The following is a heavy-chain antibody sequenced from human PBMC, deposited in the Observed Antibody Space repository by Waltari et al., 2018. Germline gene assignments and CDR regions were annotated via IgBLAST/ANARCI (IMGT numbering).Heavy chain of an antibody. Sequence: QVQLVQSGAEVKKPGASVKVSCKASGYTFTGYYMHWVRQAPGQGLEWMGRINPNRGGTNYAQKVQGRVTMTRDTSISTAYMELSRLRSDDTAVYYCARGGDYYDSSGYYLFDYWGQGTLVTVSS. V-gene: IGHV1-2*06. CDR2: INPNRGGT. CDR1: GYTFTGYY. D-gene: IGHD3-22*01. CDR3: ARGGDYYDSSGYYLFDY. J-gene: IGHJ4*02.